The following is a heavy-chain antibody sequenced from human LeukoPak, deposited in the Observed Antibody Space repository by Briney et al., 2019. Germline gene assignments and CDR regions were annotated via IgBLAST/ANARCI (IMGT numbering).Heavy chain of an antibody. J-gene: IGHJ4*02. CDR1: GYSISSGYY. D-gene: IGHD4-11*01. CDR2: IYHSGST. Sequence: PSETLSLTCAVSGYSISSGYYWGWIRQPPGQGLEWIGSIYHSGSTYYNPSLKSRVTISVDTSKNQFSLKLSSVTAADTAVYYCARRTVTTSYFDYWGQGTLVTVSS. CDR3: ARRTVTTSYFDY. V-gene: IGHV4-38-2*01.